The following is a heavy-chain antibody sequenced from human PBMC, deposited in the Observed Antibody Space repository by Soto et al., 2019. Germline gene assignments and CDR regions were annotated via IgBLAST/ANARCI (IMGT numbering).Heavy chain of an antibody. D-gene: IGHD3-3*01. V-gene: IGHV4-31*03. J-gene: IGHJ4*02. Sequence: SETLSLTCTVSGGSISSGGYYWSWIRQHPGKGLEWIGYIYYSGSTYYNPSLKSRVTISVDTSKNQFSLKLSSVTAADTAVYYCARGSTQYDFWSGYSSNIDYFDYWGQGTLVTAPQ. CDR1: GGSISSGGYY. CDR2: IYYSGST. CDR3: ARGSTQYDFWSGYSSNIDYFDY.